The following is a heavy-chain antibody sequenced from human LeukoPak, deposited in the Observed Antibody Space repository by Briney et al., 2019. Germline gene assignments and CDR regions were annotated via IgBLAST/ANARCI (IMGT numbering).Heavy chain of an antibody. J-gene: IGHJ4*02. V-gene: IGHV3-23*01. CDR1: GFSFSNYW. CDR2: ISGSGGST. D-gene: IGHD6-13*01. CDR3: AKTGIAAAGTIDY. Sequence: GGSLRLSCTASGFSFSNYWMSWVRQAPGKGLEWVSAISGSGGSTYYADSVKGRFTISRDNSKNTLYLQMNSLRAEDTAVYYCAKTGIAAAGTIDYWGQGTLVTVSS.